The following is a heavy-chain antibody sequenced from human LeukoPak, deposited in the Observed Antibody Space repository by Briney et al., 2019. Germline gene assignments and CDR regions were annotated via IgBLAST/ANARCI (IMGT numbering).Heavy chain of an antibody. V-gene: IGHV4-59*01. J-gene: IGHJ4*02. CDR1: GGSISSYY. D-gene: IGHD5-24*01. Sequence: SETLSLTCTVSGGSISSYYWSWIRQPPGKGLEWIGYIYYSGSTKYNPSLKSRVTISVDTSKNQFSLKLSSVTAADTAVYYCARVSGATIFYWGQGTLVTVSS. CDR3: ARVSGATIFY. CDR2: IYYSGST.